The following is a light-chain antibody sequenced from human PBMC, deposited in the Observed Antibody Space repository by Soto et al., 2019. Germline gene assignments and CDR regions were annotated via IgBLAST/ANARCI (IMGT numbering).Light chain of an antibody. CDR3: QQYGSSPPYT. J-gene: IGKJ5*01. Sequence: EIVLTQSPGTLSLSPGERATLSCRASQIVGGDTLAWFQQRPGQAPRLVIYGASNRAAGIPDRFSGSGSGTDFTLTISRLEPEDVAVYYCQQYGSSPPYTFGQGTRLEIK. CDR1: QIVGGDT. CDR2: GAS. V-gene: IGKV3-20*01.